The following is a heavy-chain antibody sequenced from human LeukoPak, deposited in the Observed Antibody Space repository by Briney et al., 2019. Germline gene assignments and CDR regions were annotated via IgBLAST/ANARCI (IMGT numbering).Heavy chain of an antibody. CDR3: ARDLVRGVRAPDY. J-gene: IGHJ4*02. V-gene: IGHV1-2*02. CDR1: GYTFTSYY. CDR2: INPNSGGT. D-gene: IGHD3-10*01. Sequence: ASVKVSCKASGYTFTSYYMHWVRQAPGQGLEWMGWINPNSGGTNYAQKFQGRVTMTRDTSISTAYMELSRLRSDDTAVYYCARDLVRGVRAPDYWGQGTLVTVSS.